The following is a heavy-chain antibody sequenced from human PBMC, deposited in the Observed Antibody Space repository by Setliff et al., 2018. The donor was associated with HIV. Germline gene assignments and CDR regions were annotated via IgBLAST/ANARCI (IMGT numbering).Heavy chain of an antibody. D-gene: IGHD3-22*01. J-gene: IGHJ4*02. CDR1: GFSFSYYW. CDR3: AKGSGFYDY. V-gene: IGHV3-74*03. CDR2: INSDGSTV. Sequence: GGSLRLSCAASGFSFSYYWMHWVRQAPGKGLEWVARINSDGSTVEHAGAVKGRLTISRDNARNTLYLEMNSLRVDDTAVYYCAKGSGFYDYWGQGTLVTVSS.